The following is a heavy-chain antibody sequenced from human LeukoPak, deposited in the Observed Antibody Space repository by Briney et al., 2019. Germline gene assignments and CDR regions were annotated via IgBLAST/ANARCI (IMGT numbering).Heavy chain of an antibody. CDR1: GFTFDDYG. CDR2: INWNGGST. J-gene: IGHJ3*02. Sequence: RSGGSLRLSCAASGFTFDDYGMSWVRQAPGKGLEWVSGINWNGGSTGYADSVKGRFTISRDNAKNSLYLQTNSLRAEDTALYYCARARGDFWSGYAHPDAFDIWGQGTMVIVSS. V-gene: IGHV3-20*04. D-gene: IGHD3-3*01. CDR3: ARARGDFWSGYAHPDAFDI.